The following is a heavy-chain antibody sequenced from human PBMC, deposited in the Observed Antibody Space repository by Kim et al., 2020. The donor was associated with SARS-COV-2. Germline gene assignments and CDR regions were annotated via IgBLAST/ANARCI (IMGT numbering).Heavy chain of an antibody. D-gene: IGHD6-13*01. CDR3: ARARIAAHNWFDP. J-gene: IGHJ5*02. Sequence: YAQKFQGRVTMTRDTSISTAYMELSRLRSDDTAVYYCARARIAAHNWFDPWGQGTLVTVSS. V-gene: IGHV1-2*02.